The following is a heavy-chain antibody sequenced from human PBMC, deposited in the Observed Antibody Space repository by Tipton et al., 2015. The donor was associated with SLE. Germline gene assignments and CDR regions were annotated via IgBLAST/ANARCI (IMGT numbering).Heavy chain of an antibody. CDR3: AKVGYSGSYFDY. D-gene: IGHD1-26*01. CDR1: GFTFDDYT. Sequence: SLRLSCAASGFTFDDYTMHWVRQAPGKGLEWVSLISWDGGSTYYADSVKGRFTISKDNSKNSLYLQMNSLRTEDTALYYCAKVGYSGSYFDYWGQGTLVTVSS. J-gene: IGHJ4*02. CDR2: ISWDGGST. V-gene: IGHV3-43*01.